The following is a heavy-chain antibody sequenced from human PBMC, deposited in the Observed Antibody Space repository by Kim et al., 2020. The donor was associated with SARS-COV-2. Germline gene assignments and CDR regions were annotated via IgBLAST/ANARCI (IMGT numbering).Heavy chain of an antibody. Sequence: SVKGRFTISRDNAKNTLFLQMNSLRAEDTAVYYCARDLTHYYGSGAYFDYWGQGTLVTVSS. D-gene: IGHD3-10*01. J-gene: IGHJ4*02. CDR3: ARDLTHYYGSGAYFDY. V-gene: IGHV3-74*01.